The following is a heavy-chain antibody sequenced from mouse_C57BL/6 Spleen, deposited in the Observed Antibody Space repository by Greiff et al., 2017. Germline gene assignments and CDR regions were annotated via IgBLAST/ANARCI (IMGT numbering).Heavy chain of an antibody. D-gene: IGHD1-1*01. CDR2: IDPSDSYT. CDR3: ARSPYYYGSSRGYFDV. Sequence: VQLQQPGAELVKPGASVKLSCKASGYTFTSYWMQWVKQRPGQGLEWIGEIDPSDSYTNYKQKFKGKATLTVDTSSSTAYMQLSSLTSEDSAVYYCARSPYYYGSSRGYFDVWGTGTTVTVSS. V-gene: IGHV1-50*01. CDR1: GYTFTSYW. J-gene: IGHJ1*03.